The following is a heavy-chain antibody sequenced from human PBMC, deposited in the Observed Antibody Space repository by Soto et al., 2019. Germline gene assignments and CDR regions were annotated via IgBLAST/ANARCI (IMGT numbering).Heavy chain of an antibody. J-gene: IGHJ5*02. Sequence: SETLSLTCTVSGGSISSGGYCWSWIRQHPGKGLEWIGYIYYSGSTYYNPSLKSRVTISVDTSKNQFSLKLRSVTAADTAVYYCARDYDSGSYYNWFDPWGQGTLVTVSS. D-gene: IGHD3-10*01. V-gene: IGHV4-31*03. CDR3: ARDYDSGSYYNWFDP. CDR2: IYYSGST. CDR1: GGSISSGGYC.